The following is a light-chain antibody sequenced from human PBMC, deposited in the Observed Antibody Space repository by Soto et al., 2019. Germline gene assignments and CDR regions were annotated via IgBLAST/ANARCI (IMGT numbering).Light chain of an antibody. CDR1: SSDVGGYNY. J-gene: IGLJ1*01. CDR2: DVS. Sequence: QSSLTQPASVSGSPGQSITISCTGTSSDVGGYNYVSWYQQHPGKAPKLMICDVSNRPSGVSNRFSGSKSGDTASLTISGLQAEDEADYYCSSYTTGSTLFGTGTKVTVL. V-gene: IGLV2-14*01. CDR3: SSYTTGSTL.